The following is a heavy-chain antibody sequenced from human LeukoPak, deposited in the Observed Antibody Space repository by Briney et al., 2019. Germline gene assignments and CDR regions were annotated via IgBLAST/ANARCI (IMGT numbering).Heavy chain of an antibody. V-gene: IGHV3-7*05. CDR1: GFTFRSYS. D-gene: IGHD2-2*01. Sequence: GGSLRLSCAASGFTFRSYSMSWVRQAPGKGLEWVANIKQDGSEKYYVDSVKGRFTISRDNAKNSLYLQMNSLRAEDTAVYYCARDQRYCSSSSCPWEPFDYWGQGTLVTVSS. CDR2: IKQDGSEK. J-gene: IGHJ4*02. CDR3: ARDQRYCSSSSCPWEPFDY.